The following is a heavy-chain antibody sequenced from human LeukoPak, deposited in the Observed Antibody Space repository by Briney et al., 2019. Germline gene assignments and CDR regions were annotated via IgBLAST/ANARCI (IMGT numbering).Heavy chain of an antibody. CDR3: AGSGYSYGGYFDF. CDR1: GGSISSYY. J-gene: IGHJ4*02. Sequence: SETLSLTCTVSGGSISSYYWSWIRQPPGKGLEWIGYIYHSGSTKYNPSLKSRVTISVDTSKNQFSLRLRSVTAADTAVYYCAGSGYSYGGYFDFWGQGTLVTVSS. CDR2: IYHSGST. V-gene: IGHV4-59*01. D-gene: IGHD5-18*01.